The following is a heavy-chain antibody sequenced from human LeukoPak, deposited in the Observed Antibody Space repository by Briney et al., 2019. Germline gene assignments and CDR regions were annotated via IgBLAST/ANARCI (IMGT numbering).Heavy chain of an antibody. CDR1: GGSFSGYS. V-gene: IGHV4-34*01. D-gene: IGHD3-3*01. CDR3: ARGPPYYDFWSGYYWAFDI. J-gene: IGHJ3*02. Sequence: SETLSLTCAVYGGSFSGYSWSWIRQPPGKGLEWIGEINHSGSTNYNPSLKSRVTISVDTSKNQFSLKLSSVTAADTAVYYCARGPPYYDFWSGYYWAFDIWGQGTMVTVSS. CDR2: INHSGST.